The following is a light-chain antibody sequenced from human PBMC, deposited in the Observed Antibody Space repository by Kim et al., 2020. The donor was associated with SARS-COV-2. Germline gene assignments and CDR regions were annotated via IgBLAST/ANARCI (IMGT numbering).Light chain of an antibody. CDR2: GAS. CDR3: QQDNSRPRT. J-gene: IGKJ4*02. V-gene: IGKV3-15*01. CDR1: LSVSRN. Sequence: ESATRTGRASLSVSRNVAWYQQTPGQPPSLLYDGASARATGTPTSCGGRGAATVFTLTISSVQSDDVAVYCCQQDNSRPRTFGEGTKVDIK.